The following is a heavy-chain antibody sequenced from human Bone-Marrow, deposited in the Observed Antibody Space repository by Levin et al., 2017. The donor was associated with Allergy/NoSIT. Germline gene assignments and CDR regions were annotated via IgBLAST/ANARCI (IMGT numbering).Heavy chain of an antibody. Sequence: GGSLRLSCAASGFTFSDYYMSWIRQAPGKGLEWVSYISSSSSYTNYADSVKGRFTISRDNAKNSLYLQMNSLRAEDTAVYYCARGDLYSGYDLWYFDYWGQGTLVTVSS. CDR1: GFTFSDYY. J-gene: IGHJ4*02. CDR2: ISSSSSYT. V-gene: IGHV3-11*05. CDR3: ARGDLYSGYDLWYFDY. D-gene: IGHD5-12*01.